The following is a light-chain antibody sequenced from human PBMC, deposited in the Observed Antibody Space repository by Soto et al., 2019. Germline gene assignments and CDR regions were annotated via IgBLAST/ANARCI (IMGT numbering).Light chain of an antibody. CDR3: QQCYSTPPT. Sequence: DIQMTQSPSSLSASVGDRVTITCQASQDISNYLNWYQQKPGKAPKLLIYDASNLETGVPSRFSGSGSGTDFTLTISSLQPEDFATYYCQQCYSTPPTFGQGTKVDIK. CDR1: QDISNY. V-gene: IGKV1-33*01. CDR2: DAS. J-gene: IGKJ1*01.